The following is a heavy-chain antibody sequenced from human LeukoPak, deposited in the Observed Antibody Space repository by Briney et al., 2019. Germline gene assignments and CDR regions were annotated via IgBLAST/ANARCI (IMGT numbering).Heavy chain of an antibody. D-gene: IGHD1-26*01. CDR3: ARAHFPRGWWELWGHFDY. CDR2: ISAYNGNT. CDR1: GYTFTSYG. Sequence: ASVKVSCKASGYTFTSYGISWVRQAPGQGLEWMGWISAYNGNTNYAQKLQGRVTMTTDTSTSTAYMELRSLRSDDTAVYYCARAHFPRGWWELWGHFDYWGQGTLVTVSS. V-gene: IGHV1-18*01. J-gene: IGHJ4*02.